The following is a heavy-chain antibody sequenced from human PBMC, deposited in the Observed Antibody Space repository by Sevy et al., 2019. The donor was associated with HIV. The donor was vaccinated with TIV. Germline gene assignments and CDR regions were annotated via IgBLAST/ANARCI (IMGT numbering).Heavy chain of an antibody. CDR2: IYYSGST. V-gene: IGHV4-59*01. J-gene: IGHJ3*02. Sequence: SETLSLTCTVSGGSISSYYWSWIRQPPGKGLEWIGYIYYSGSTNYNPTLKSRVTISVDTSKNQFSLKLGSVTAADTAVYYCARSEGFDIWGQGTMVTVSS. CDR1: GGSISSYY. CDR3: ARSEGFDI.